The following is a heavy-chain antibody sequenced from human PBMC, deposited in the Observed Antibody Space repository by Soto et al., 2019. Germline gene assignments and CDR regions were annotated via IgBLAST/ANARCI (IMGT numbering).Heavy chain of an antibody. CDR3: ARSPYSVSYLAYFDY. CDR1: GFTFRSYG. D-gene: IGHD1-26*01. CDR2: ISYDGSNK. J-gene: IGHJ4*02. Sequence: QVQLVESGGGVVQPGRSLRLSCAASGFTFRSYGMQWVRQAPGKGLEWVAVISYDGSNKYYADSVKGRFTISRDNSKNTLYLQMNSLRAEDTAVYYCARSPYSVSYLAYFDYWGQGTLVTVSS. V-gene: IGHV3-30*03.